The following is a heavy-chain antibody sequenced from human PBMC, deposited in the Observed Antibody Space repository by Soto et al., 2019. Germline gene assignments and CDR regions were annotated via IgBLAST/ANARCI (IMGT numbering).Heavy chain of an antibody. D-gene: IGHD5-12*01. Sequence: GGSLRLSCAASGFTFSSYGMHWVRQAPGKGLEWVAVIWYDGSNKYYADSVKGRFTISRDNSKNTLYLQMNSLRAEDTAVYYCARDHFTYGGYSGFDYWGQGTLVTVSS. CDR2: IWYDGSNK. V-gene: IGHV3-33*01. CDR1: GFTFSSYG. CDR3: ARDHFTYGGYSGFDY. J-gene: IGHJ4*02.